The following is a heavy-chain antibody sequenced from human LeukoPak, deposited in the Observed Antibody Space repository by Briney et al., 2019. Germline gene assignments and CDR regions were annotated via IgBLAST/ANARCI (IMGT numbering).Heavy chain of an antibody. V-gene: IGHV3-21*01. D-gene: IGHD4-23*01. J-gene: IGHJ2*01. Sequence: GGSLRLSCAASGFTFSSYSMNRVRQAPGKGLEWVSSISSSSSYIYYADSVKGRFTISRDNAKNSLYLQMNSLRAEDTAVYYCARGAGGTRSRYWYFDLWGRGTLVTVSS. CDR1: GFTFSSYS. CDR2: ISSSSSYI. CDR3: ARGAGGTRSRYWYFDL.